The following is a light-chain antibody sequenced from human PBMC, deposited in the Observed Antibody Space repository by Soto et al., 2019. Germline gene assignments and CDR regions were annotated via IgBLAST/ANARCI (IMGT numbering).Light chain of an antibody. CDR2: SAS. CDR3: LQHDSYPWT. CDR1: LDIRGY. V-gene: IGKV1-9*01. Sequence: DIQLTQSPSFLSASVGDTVTITCRASLDIRGYLAWYQQKPGKVPRLLIYSASILQSGVPSRFSGSGSGTEFTLTISSLQPEDFATYYCLQHDSYPWTFGQGTKVEIK. J-gene: IGKJ1*01.